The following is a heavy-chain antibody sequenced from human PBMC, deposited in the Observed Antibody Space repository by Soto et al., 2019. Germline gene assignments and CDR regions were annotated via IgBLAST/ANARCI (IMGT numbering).Heavy chain of an antibody. CDR2: IDWDDDK. Sequence: SGPKLVNHTQTLTLTCTFSGFSLSTSGMCVSWIRQPPGKALEWLARIDWDDDKYYSTSLKTRLTISKDTSKNQVVLTMTNMDPVDTATYYCARILNYYDSSGPWAFDIWGQGTMVTVSS. V-gene: IGHV2-70*11. CDR1: GFSLSTSGMC. J-gene: IGHJ3*02. D-gene: IGHD3-22*01. CDR3: ARILNYYDSSGPWAFDI.